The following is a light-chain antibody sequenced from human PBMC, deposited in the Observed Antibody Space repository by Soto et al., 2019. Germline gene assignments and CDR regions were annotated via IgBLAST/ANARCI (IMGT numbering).Light chain of an antibody. J-gene: IGLJ1*01. CDR1: SSDVGHSNF. Sequence: QSALTQPPSASGSPGQSVTISCTGSSSDVGHSNFVSWYQQHPGKGPKLIIYEVSKRPSGVPDRFFGSKSGNTASLSVSGLQDEDEADYFCNAQADNGKHVFGTGTKVTVL. CDR2: EVS. V-gene: IGLV2-8*01. CDR3: NAQADNGKHV.